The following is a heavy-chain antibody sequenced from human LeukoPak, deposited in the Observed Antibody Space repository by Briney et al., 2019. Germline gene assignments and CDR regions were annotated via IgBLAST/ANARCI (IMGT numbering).Heavy chain of an antibody. D-gene: IGHD4-11*01. Sequence: SETLSLTCAVYGGSFSGYYWSWIRQPPGKGLEWIGEINHSGSTNYNPSLKSRVTIPVDTSKNQFSLKLSSVTAADTAVYYCATSFLDYTFDYWGQGTLVTVSS. J-gene: IGHJ4*02. V-gene: IGHV4-34*01. CDR2: INHSGST. CDR3: ATSFLDYTFDY. CDR1: GGSFSGYY.